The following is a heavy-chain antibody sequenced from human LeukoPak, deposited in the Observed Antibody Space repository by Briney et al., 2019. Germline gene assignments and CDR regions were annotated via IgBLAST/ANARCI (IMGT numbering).Heavy chain of an antibody. CDR3: ARDRTGTFGQLLLNWFDP. D-gene: IGHD2-2*01. Sequence: GGSLRLSCAASGFTFSSYWMSWVRQAPGKGLEWVANIKQDGSEKYYVDSVKGRFTISRDNAKNSLYLQMNSLRVEDAAVYYCARDRTGTFGQLLLNWFDPWGQGTLVTVSS. CDR2: IKQDGSEK. V-gene: IGHV3-7*01. J-gene: IGHJ5*02. CDR1: GFTFSSYW.